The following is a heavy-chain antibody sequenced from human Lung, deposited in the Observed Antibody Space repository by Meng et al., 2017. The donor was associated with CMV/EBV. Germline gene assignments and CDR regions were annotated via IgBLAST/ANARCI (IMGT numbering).Heavy chain of an antibody. CDR1: GYTFTGYY. V-gene: IGHV1-2*02. CDR2: INPDRGGT. D-gene: IGHD6-6*01. CDR3: AKAAYRSFARGGYYFDN. J-gene: IGHJ4*02. Sequence: ASVXVSXKASGYTFTGYYIHWVRQAPGQGLVWMGWINPDRGGTDYPQKFQGRVTMTRDTSTSTAYMALTRLTSDDTAVYYCAKAAYRSFARGGYYFDNWGQRTLVTVSS.